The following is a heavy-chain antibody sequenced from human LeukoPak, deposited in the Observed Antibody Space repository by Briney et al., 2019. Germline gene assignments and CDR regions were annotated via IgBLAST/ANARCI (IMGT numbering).Heavy chain of an antibody. CDR2: MNPNSGNT. J-gene: IGHJ4*02. D-gene: IGHD6-13*01. CDR1: GYTFTSYD. CDR3: AREAAAAGVDY. V-gene: IGHV1-8*03. Sequence: ASVTVSCKASGYTFTSYDINWVRQATGQGLEWMGWMNPNSGNTGYAQKFQGRVTITRNTSISTAYMELSSLRSEDTAVYYCAREAAAAGVDYWGQGTLVTVSS.